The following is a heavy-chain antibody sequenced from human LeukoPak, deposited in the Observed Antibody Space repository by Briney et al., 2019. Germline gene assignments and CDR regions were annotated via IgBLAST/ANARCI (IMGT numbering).Heavy chain of an antibody. J-gene: IGHJ4*02. Sequence: ASVKVSCKASGGTFSSYAISWVRQAPGQGLEWMGRIIPIFGTANYAQKFQGRVTITTDESTSTAYMELSSLRSEDTAVYYCARDPVGYYYDSSGYYYVDWGQGNLVTVSS. CDR2: IIPIFGTA. CDR1: GGTFSSYA. CDR3: ARDPVGYYYDSSGYYYVD. D-gene: IGHD3-22*01. V-gene: IGHV1-69*05.